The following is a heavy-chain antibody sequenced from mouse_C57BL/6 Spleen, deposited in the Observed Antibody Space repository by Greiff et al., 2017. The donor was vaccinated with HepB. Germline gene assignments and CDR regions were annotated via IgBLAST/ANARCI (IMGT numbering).Heavy chain of an antibody. CDR1: GYTFTSYW. Sequence: QVQLKQPGAELVRPGTSVKLSCKASGYTFTSYWMHWVKQRPGQGLEWIGVIDPSDSYTNYNQKFKGKATLTVDTSSSTAYMQLSSLTSEGSAVYDCARGDNYYAMDYWGQGTPVTVSS. CDR2: IDPSDSYT. J-gene: IGHJ4*01. V-gene: IGHV1-59*01. CDR3: ARGDNYYAMDY.